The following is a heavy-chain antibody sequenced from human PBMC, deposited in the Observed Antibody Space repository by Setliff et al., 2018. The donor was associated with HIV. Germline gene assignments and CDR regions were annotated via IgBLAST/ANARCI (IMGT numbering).Heavy chain of an antibody. J-gene: IGHJ6*02. V-gene: IGHV1-69*05. CDR1: GYTFTAYG. D-gene: IGHD3-10*01. CDR3: GAGQHSYSYLGYYYSGVDV. Sequence: SVKVSCKASGYTFTAYGITWVRQAPGQGLEWMGGIIPMYGVTNYAQKFQGRVTITTDESTSTAYMELSSLRSDDTAIYYCGAGQHSYSYLGYYYSGVDVWGQGTTVTVSS. CDR2: IIPMYGVT.